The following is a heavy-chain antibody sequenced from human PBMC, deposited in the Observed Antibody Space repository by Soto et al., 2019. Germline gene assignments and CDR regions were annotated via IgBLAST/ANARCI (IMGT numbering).Heavy chain of an antibody. CDR3: ARGTMEEPGKDY. J-gene: IGHJ4*02. CDR1: GFTFSKYW. Sequence: EVQLVESGGGLVQPGGSLRLSCVASGFTFSKYWMSWVRQAPGKGLEWVANINEDGSEKTYADSVKARFTISRDNAKNSLYLQMISLRAEDTAVYYCARGTMEEPGKDYWGQGTLVTVSS. V-gene: IGHV3-7*01. D-gene: IGHD3-10*01. CDR2: INEDGSEK.